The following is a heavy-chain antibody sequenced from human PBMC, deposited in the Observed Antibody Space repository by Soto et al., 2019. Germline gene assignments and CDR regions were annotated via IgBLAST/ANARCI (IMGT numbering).Heavy chain of an antibody. CDR2: INHSGST. J-gene: IGHJ4*02. CDR3: AKASRKVTFGGVIATRHFDY. CDR1: GGSFSGYY. V-gene: IGHV4-34*01. D-gene: IGHD3-16*02. Sequence: SETLSLTCAVYGGSFSGYYWSWIRQPPGKGLEWIGEINHSGSTNYNPSLKSRVTISVDTSKNQFSLKLSSVTAADTAVYYCAKASRKVTFGGVIATRHFDYWGQGTLVTVSS.